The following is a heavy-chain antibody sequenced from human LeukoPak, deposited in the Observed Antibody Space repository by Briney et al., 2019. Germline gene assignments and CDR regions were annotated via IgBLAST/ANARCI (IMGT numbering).Heavy chain of an antibody. V-gene: IGHV3-66*01. D-gene: IGHD3-22*01. J-gene: IGHJ4*02. CDR3: AKTRIYYSDGNGVYYLDM. Sequence: GGSLRLSCAASEFSVGSNYMTWVRQAPGKGLEWVSLIYSGGSTYYADSVKGRFTISRDNSKNTLYLQMNSLRAEDTAVYYCAKTRIYYSDGNGVYYLDMWGQGTLVTVSS. CDR1: EFSVGSNY. CDR2: IYSGGST.